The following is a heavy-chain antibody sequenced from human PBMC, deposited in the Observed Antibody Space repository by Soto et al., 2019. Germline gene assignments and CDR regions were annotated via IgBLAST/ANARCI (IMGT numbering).Heavy chain of an antibody. J-gene: IGHJ6*02. Sequence: ASAKVSCKASGYNFTNYGINWVRQAPGQGLEWMGWISVYNGDTNYAQKLHGRVTMTTDTSTSTAYMGLRSLRSEDTAVYYCARDTIVRPAARNYYYYYGMDVWGQGTTVTVSS. CDR1: GYNFTNYG. D-gene: IGHD2-2*01. CDR2: ISVYNGDT. V-gene: IGHV1-18*04. CDR3: ARDTIVRPAARNYYYYYGMDV.